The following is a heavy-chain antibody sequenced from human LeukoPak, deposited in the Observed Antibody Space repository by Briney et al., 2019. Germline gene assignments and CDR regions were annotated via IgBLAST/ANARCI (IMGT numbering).Heavy chain of an antibody. Sequence: GGSLRLSCAASGFTFSSYGMHWVRQAPGKGLEWVAVISYDGSNKYYADSVKGRFTISRDNSKNTLYLQMNSLRAEDTAVYYCARGPVTTYGMDVWGQGTTVTVSS. V-gene: IGHV3-30*03. J-gene: IGHJ6*02. CDR1: GFTFSSYG. CDR2: ISYDGSNK. D-gene: IGHD4-17*01. CDR3: ARGPVTTYGMDV.